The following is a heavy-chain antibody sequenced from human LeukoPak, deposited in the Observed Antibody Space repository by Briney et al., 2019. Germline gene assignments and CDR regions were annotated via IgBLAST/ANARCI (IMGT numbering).Heavy chain of an antibody. CDR3: AREISYYEISGNHGYFDY. CDR1: GFSFSNYW. CDR2: ISGHASST. D-gene: IGHD3-22*01. Sequence: PGGSLRLSCAVSGFSFSNYWMHWVRQAPGKGLVWVSRISGHASSTSYADSVKGRFTISRDNAKNTLYLQMDSLSAEDTAVYYCAREISYYEISGNHGYFDYWGQGTLVPVSS. J-gene: IGHJ4*02. V-gene: IGHV3-74*01.